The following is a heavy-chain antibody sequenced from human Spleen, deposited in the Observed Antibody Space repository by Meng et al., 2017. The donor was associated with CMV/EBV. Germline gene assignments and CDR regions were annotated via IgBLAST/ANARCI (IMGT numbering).Heavy chain of an antibody. CDR2: IYYSGST. CDR3: ARDSLRDGTPFDY. D-gene: IGHD5-24*01. CDR1: GGSISSSSYY. Sequence: LQRQESGPGLVTPSETLSLTCTVSGGSISSSSYYWGWIRQPPGKGLEWIGSIYYSGSTYYNPSLKSRVTISVDTSKNQFSLKLSSVTAADTAVYYCARDSLRDGTPFDYWGQGTLVTVSS. V-gene: IGHV4-39*07. J-gene: IGHJ4*02.